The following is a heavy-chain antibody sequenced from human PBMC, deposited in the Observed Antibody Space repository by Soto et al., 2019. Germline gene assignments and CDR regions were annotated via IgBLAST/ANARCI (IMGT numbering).Heavy chain of an antibody. D-gene: IGHD2-2*01. V-gene: IGHV4-39*01. CDR1: GGSISSSSYY. Sequence: PSETLSLTCTVSGGSISSSSYYWGWIRQPPGKGLEWIGYIYYSGSTYYSPSLKSRVTISVDTSKNQFSLKLSSVTAADTAVYYCARLHGYCISSSCHGHYAMDVWGQGTTVTVSS. J-gene: IGHJ6*02. CDR2: IYYSGST. CDR3: ARLHGYCISSSCHGHYAMDV.